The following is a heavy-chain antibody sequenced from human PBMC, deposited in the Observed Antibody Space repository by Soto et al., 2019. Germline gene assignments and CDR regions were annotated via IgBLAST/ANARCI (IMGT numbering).Heavy chain of an antibody. J-gene: IGHJ4*02. CDR1: GGTFSSYA. CDR3: ARGGGVGATTGWD. V-gene: IGHV1-69*06. Sequence: QVQLVQSGAEVKKPGSSVKVSCKASGGTFSSYAISWVRQAPGQGLEWMGGIIPIFGTANYAQKFQGRVTITADIPTSTAYRGLRSLRSGERAVYYCARGGGVGATTGWDWGQGTLVTVSS. CDR2: IIPIFGTA. D-gene: IGHD1-26*01.